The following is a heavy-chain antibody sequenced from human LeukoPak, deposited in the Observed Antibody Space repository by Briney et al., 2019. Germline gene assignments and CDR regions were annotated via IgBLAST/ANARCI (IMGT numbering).Heavy chain of an antibody. Sequence: ASETLSLTCTVSGGSISSYSWSWIRQPPGKGLEWIGFIYYSGSTNYNPSLKSRVTISVDTSTNQLSLKLSSVTAADTAVYYCARPLTTVVTSLRYWGQGTLVTVSS. CDR2: IYYSGST. CDR3: ARPLTTVVTSLRY. J-gene: IGHJ4*02. CDR1: GGSISSYS. D-gene: IGHD4-23*01. V-gene: IGHV4-59*01.